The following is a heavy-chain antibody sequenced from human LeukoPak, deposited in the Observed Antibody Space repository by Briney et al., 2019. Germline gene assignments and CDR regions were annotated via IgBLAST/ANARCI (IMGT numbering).Heavy chain of an antibody. Sequence: GGSLRLSCAASGFTFSSYWMHWVRQAPGKGLVWVSRINSDGSSTSYADSVKGRFTISRDNAKNTLYLQMNSLRAEDTAVYYCARDRSDEIWFGEYFPLDYWGQGTLVTVSS. CDR1: GFTFSSYW. CDR2: INSDGSST. J-gene: IGHJ4*02. CDR3: ARDRSDEIWFGEYFPLDY. D-gene: IGHD3-10*01. V-gene: IGHV3-74*01.